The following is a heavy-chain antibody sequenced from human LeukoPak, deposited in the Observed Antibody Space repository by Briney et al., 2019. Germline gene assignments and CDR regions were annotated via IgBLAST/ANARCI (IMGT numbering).Heavy chain of an antibody. CDR3: ARGGSGRSGIAAAGTTDY. D-gene: IGHD6-13*01. CDR2: INTNTGNP. V-gene: IGHV7-4-1*02. Sequence: ASVKVSCKASGYTFTSYAMNWVRQAPGQGLEWMGWINTNTGNPTYAQGFTGRFVFSLDTSVSTAYLQISSLKAEDTAVYYRARGGSGRSGIAAAGTTDYWGQGTLVTVSS. J-gene: IGHJ4*02. CDR1: GYTFTSYA.